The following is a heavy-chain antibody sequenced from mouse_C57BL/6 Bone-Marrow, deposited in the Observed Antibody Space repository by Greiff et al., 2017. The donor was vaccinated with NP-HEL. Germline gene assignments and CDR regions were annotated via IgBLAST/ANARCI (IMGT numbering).Heavy chain of an antibody. Sequence: EVKLQESGPVLVKPGASVKMSCKASGYTFTDYYMNWVKQSHGKSLEWIGDINPYNGGTSYNQKFKGKATLTVDKSSSTAYMELNSLTSEDSAVYYCGYGNYGAMDYWGQGTSVTVSS. D-gene: IGHD2-1*01. CDR1: GYTFTDYY. CDR3: GYGNYGAMDY. V-gene: IGHV1-19*01. J-gene: IGHJ4*01. CDR2: INPYNGGT.